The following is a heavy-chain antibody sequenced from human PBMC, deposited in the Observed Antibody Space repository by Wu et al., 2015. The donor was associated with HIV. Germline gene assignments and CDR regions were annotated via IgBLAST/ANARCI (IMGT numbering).Heavy chain of an antibody. CDR3: ARNVEN. V-gene: IGHV1-2*02. CDR2: IKPSNGLI. D-gene: IGHD1-1*01. CDR1: GYTFTDFY. J-gene: IGHJ4*02. Sequence: QVQLVQSEAEVKKPGASVKVSCKSSGYTFTDFYIHWVRQAPGEGLEWMGWIKPSNGLINYAPKFQGRVTMTRDTSSNTAYMELSRLRTDDTAVYYCARNVENWGQGTLVTVSS.